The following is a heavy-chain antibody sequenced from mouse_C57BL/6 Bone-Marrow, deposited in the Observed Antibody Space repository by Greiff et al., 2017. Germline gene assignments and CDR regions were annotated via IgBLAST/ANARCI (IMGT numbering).Heavy chain of an antibody. CDR2: IDPETGGT. CDR3: TRQSLVPWFAD. V-gene: IGHV1-15*01. CDR1: GYTFTDYE. D-gene: IGHD1-1*02. Sequence: VQLQQSGAELVRPGASVTLSCKASGYTFTDYEMHWVKQTPVHGLEWIGAIDPETGGTAYNQKFKGKALLTADQSASTAYMELRSLTSEDSAVYYCTRQSLVPWFADWGQGTLVTVSA. J-gene: IGHJ3*01.